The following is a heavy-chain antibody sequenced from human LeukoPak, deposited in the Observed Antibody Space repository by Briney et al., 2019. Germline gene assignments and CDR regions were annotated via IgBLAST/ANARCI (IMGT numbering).Heavy chain of an antibody. V-gene: IGHV3-30*02. CDR2: IRYDGSNK. CDR3: AKDRGRWCSSTSCWALDY. CDR1: GFTFSSYG. J-gene: IGHJ4*02. D-gene: IGHD2-2*01. Sequence: PGGSLRLSCAASGFTFSSYGMHWVRQAPGKGLEWVAFIRYDGSNKYYADSVKGRFTISRDNSKNTLYLQMNSLRAEGTAVYYYAKDRGRWCSSTSCWALDYWGQGTLVTVSS.